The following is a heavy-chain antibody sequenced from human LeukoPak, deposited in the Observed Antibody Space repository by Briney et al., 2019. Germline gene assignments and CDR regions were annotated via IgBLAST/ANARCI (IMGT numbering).Heavy chain of an antibody. Sequence: GASVKVSCKAFGYTFGTSSISWLRQAPGQRLEWMGWISPDNGNTQYAQGVQGRVNMTTDTSRSTAYMELRSLTSDDTAVYYCTRVRNSNNWWGAFDIWGQGTMVTVSS. J-gene: IGHJ3*02. CDR2: ISPDNGNT. CDR1: GYTFGTSS. V-gene: IGHV1-18*01. CDR3: TRVRNSNNWWGAFDI. D-gene: IGHD1-1*01.